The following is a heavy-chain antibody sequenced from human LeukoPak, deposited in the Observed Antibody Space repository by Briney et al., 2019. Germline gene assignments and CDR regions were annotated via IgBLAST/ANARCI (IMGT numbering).Heavy chain of an antibody. CDR2: IFYSGRT. V-gene: IGHV4-39*07. Sequence: PSETLSLTCTVSGGSINNSSSYWGWIRQSPGKGLEWIGNIFYSGRTYYNPSLKTRVAISVDTSKNQFSLRLNSVTAADTAVYYCARLTDYGSGERDYWGHGALVTVSS. CDR3: ARLTDYGSGERDY. CDR1: GGSINNSSSY. J-gene: IGHJ4*01. D-gene: IGHD3-10*01.